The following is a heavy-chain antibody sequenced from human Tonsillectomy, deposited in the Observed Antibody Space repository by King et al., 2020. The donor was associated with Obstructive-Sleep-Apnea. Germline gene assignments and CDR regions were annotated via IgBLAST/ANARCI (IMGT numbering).Heavy chain of an antibody. CDR2: IHYDGSNK. D-gene: IGHD3-10*01. CDR3: AKVWFGLLSSIDF. J-gene: IGHJ4*02. CDR1: GFIFSSYG. Sequence: VQLVESGGGVVQPGGSLRLSCAASGFIFSSYGMHWVRQAPGKGLEWVAFIHYDGSNKYYADSVKGRFTISRDNSKNTLYLQMNSLRPEDTAVYYCAKVWFGLLSSIDFWGQGTLVTVSS. V-gene: IGHV3-30*02.